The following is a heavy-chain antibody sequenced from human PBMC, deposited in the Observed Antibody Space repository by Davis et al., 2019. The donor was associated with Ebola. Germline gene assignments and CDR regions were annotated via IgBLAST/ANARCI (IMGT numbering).Heavy chain of an antibody. CDR2: ISYDGSNK. Sequence: PGGSLRLSCAASGFTFSSYAMHWVRQAPGKGLEWVAVISYDGSNKYYADSVKGRFTISRDNAKDSLYLQMNSLRVEDTAVYYCSRDWGWEPTGAFDVWGQGTMVTVSS. CDR3: SRDWGWEPTGAFDV. V-gene: IGHV3-30*04. J-gene: IGHJ3*01. CDR1: GFTFSSYA. D-gene: IGHD1-26*01.